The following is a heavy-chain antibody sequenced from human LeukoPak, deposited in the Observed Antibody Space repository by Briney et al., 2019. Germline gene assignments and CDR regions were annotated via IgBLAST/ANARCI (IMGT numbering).Heavy chain of an antibody. D-gene: IGHD4-17*01. CDR3: ARATTGYDYGPY. Sequence: GGSLRLSCAASGFTFSSYSMNWVRRAPGKGLEWVSSISSSSSYIYYADSVKGRFTISRDNAKNSLYLQMNSLRAEDTAVYYCARATTGYDYGPYWGQGTLVTVSS. J-gene: IGHJ4*02. CDR2: ISSSSSYI. V-gene: IGHV3-21*01. CDR1: GFTFSSYS.